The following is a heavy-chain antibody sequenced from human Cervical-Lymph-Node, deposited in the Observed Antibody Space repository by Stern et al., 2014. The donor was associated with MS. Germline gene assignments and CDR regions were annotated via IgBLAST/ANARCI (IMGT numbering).Heavy chain of an antibody. Sequence: QMQLVQSGGGVVQPGRSLRLSCAASGFTFSSYGMHWARQAPGKGLEWVAVTWYDGSNKYYADSVKGRFTISRDNSKNTLYLQMNSLRAEDTAVYYCAREVDDGYSAKYYFDYWGQGTLVTVSS. V-gene: IGHV3-33*01. J-gene: IGHJ4*02. CDR3: AREVDDGYSAKYYFDY. D-gene: IGHD5-24*01. CDR1: GFTFSSYG. CDR2: TWYDGSNK.